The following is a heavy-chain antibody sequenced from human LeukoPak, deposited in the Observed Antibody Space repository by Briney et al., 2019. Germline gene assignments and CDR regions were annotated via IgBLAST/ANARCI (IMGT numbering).Heavy chain of an antibody. Sequence: PGGSLRLSCSASGFTFSTYATHWVRQAPGKGPEYVSAITSDGGTTYYADSVKGRFTISRDNSKNTLYLQMSSLRPEDTAVYYCVKDHYGSGDYWGQGTLVTVSS. CDR1: GFTFSTYA. CDR2: ITSDGGTT. D-gene: IGHD3-10*01. V-gene: IGHV3-64D*06. J-gene: IGHJ4*02. CDR3: VKDHYGSGDY.